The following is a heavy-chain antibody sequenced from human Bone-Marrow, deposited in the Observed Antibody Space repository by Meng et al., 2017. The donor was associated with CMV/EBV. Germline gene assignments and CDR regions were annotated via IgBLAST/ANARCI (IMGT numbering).Heavy chain of an antibody. J-gene: IGHJ4*02. CDR2: ITSTGSTI. Sequence: QVQLVESGGGVVQPGGSLRLSCAASGFTFSDYHMGWIRQAPGKGLEWVSYITSTGSTIYSADSLKGRFTISRDNAENSLYLQMNSLRAEDTAVYYFVRIWGADLWGQGALVTVSS. CDR1: GFTFSDYH. CDR3: VRIWGADL. D-gene: IGHD7-27*01. V-gene: IGHV3-11*01.